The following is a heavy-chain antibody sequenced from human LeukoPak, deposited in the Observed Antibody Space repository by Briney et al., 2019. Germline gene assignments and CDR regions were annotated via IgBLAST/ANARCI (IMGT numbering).Heavy chain of an antibody. CDR2: INHSGST. D-gene: IGHD2-15*01. CDR3: ARGGSYCSGGSCYLSRPNWFDP. Sequence: KASETLSLTCAVYGGSFSGYYWSWIRQPPGKGLEWIGEINHSGSTNYNPSLKSRVTISVDTSKNQFSLKLSSVTAADTAVYYCARGGSYCSGGSCYLSRPNWFDPWGQGTLVTVSS. J-gene: IGHJ5*02. V-gene: IGHV4-34*01. CDR1: GGSFSGYY.